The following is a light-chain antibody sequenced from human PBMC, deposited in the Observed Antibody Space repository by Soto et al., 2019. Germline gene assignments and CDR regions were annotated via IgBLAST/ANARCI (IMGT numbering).Light chain of an antibody. J-gene: IGKJ2*01. CDR2: DAS. V-gene: IGKV3-11*01. CDR1: QSVSSY. Sequence: EIVLTQSPATLSLSPGERATLSCRASQSVSSYLAWYQQKPGQAPRLLIYDASNRATGIPARFSGSGSGTDFTLAISSYEPEDFAVYYCQQAYTFGQTTKLEIK. CDR3: QQAYT.